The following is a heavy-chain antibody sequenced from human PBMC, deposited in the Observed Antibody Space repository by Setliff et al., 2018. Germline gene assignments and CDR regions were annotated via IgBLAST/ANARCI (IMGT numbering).Heavy chain of an antibody. Sequence: GGSLSLSCAASGFTFSDYYMSWIRQAPGKGLQWISYIRDTTNYKDYADSVKGRFTISRDNARNSLYLQMNNLRGEDTAVYYCARNVPGSSSGWFWDYWGRGTLVTVSS. D-gene: IGHD6-19*01. CDR3: ARNVPGSSSGWFWDY. V-gene: IGHV3-11*06. CDR2: IRDTTNYK. CDR1: GFTFSDYY. J-gene: IGHJ4*02.